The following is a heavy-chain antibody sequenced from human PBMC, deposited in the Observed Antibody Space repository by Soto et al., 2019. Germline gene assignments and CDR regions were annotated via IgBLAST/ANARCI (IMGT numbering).Heavy chain of an antibody. CDR3: ARDPGIVGATLDAVADYYYYSGMDV. Sequence: QVQLVQSGAEVKKPGSSVKVSCKASGGTFSSYAISWVRQSPGQGLEWMGGIIPIFGTANYAQKFQGRVTITADESTSTAYMELSSLRSEDTAVYYCARDPGIVGATLDAVADYYYYSGMDVWGQGTTVTVSS. CDR2: IIPIFGTA. J-gene: IGHJ6*02. D-gene: IGHD1-26*01. CDR1: GGTFSSYA. V-gene: IGHV1-69*01.